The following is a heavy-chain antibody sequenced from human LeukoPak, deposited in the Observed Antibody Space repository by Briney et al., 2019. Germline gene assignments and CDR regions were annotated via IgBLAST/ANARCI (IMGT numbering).Heavy chain of an antibody. D-gene: IGHD3-22*01. V-gene: IGHV3-13*01. CDR3: VRGKCSSGYLTLDY. CDR2: IGSAGDT. J-gene: IGHJ4*02. CDR1: GFTFSSYD. Sequence: GGSLRLSCAASGFTFSSYDMRWVRQATGKGLEWVSAIGSAGDTYYPGSVKARFTISRENAKNSLYLQMNSLRAGDTAVYYCVRGKCSSGYLTLDYWGQGALVTVSS.